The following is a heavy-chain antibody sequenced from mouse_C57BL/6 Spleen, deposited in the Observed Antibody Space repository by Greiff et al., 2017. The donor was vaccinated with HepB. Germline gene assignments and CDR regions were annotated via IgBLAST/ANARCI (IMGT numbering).Heavy chain of an antibody. D-gene: IGHD2-4*01. CDR1: GYTFTDYE. Sequence: VKLMESGAELVRPGASVTLSCKASGYTFTDYEMHWVKQTPVHGLEWIGAIDPETGGTAYNQKFKGKAILTADKSSSTAYMELRSLTSEDSAVYYCTKIYYDYGYWGQGTTLTVSS. V-gene: IGHV1-15*01. CDR3: TKIYYDYGY. J-gene: IGHJ2*01. CDR2: IDPETGGT.